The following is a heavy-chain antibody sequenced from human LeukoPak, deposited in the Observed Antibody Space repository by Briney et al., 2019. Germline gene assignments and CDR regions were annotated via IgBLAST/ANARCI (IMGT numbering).Heavy chain of an antibody. Sequence: GGSLRLSCAASGFTFSSYGMHWVRQAPGKGLEWVAVIWYDGSNKYYADSVKGRFTISRDNAKNSLYLQMNSLRAEDTAVYYCARYPQVRGVTSWGQGTLVTVSS. CDR2: IWYDGSNK. V-gene: IGHV3-33*01. J-gene: IGHJ4*02. CDR3: ARYPQVRGVTS. D-gene: IGHD3-10*01. CDR1: GFTFSSYG.